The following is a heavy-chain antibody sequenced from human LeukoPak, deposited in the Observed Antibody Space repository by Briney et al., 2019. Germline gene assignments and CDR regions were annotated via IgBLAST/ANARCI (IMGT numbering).Heavy chain of an antibody. V-gene: IGHV1-69*13. Sequence: SVKVSCKASGGTFSSYAISWVRQAPGQGLEWMGGIIPIFGTANYAQKFQGRVTITADESTSTAYMELSSLRSEDTAVYYCARDLSGYSSGWIGWGYYYGMDVWGQGTTVTVS. CDR3: ARDLSGYSSGWIGWGYYYGMDV. CDR2: IIPIFGTA. D-gene: IGHD6-19*01. CDR1: GGTFSSYA. J-gene: IGHJ6*02.